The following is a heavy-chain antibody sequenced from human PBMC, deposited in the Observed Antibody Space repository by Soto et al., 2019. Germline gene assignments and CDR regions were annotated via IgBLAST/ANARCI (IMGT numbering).Heavy chain of an antibody. Sequence: GGSLRLSCAASGFTFSSYAMSWVRQAPGKGLEWVSAISGSGGSTNYNPSLKSRVTISVDTSKNQFSLKLSSVIAADTAVYYCARGLRVFEEVAATATFDYWGQGTLVTVSS. V-gene: IGHV3-23*02. J-gene: IGHJ4*02. CDR2: ISGSGGST. CDR1: GFTFSSYA. CDR3: ARGLRVFEEVAATATFDY. D-gene: IGHD2-15*01.